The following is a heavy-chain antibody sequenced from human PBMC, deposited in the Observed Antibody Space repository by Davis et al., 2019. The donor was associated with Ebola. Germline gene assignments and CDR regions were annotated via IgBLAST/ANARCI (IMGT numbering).Heavy chain of an antibody. D-gene: IGHD3-22*01. V-gene: IGHV4-34*01. CDR3: ARDTGITMIVGGDAFDI. Sequence: PLETLSLTCTVSGGSISSYYWSWIRQPPGKGLEWIGEINHSGSTNYNPSLKSRVTISVDTSKNQFSLKLSSVTAADTAVYYCARDTGITMIVGGDAFDIWGQGTMVTVSS. CDR2: INHSGST. J-gene: IGHJ3*02. CDR1: GGSISSYY.